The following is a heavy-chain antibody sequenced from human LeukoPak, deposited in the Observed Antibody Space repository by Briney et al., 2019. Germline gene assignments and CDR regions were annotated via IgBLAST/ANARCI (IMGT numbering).Heavy chain of an antibody. CDR1: GGSMNRYY. Sequence: SETLSLICSVSGGSMNRYYWSWIRQSPGKGLEWIGYIYNNGRTNYKPSLKSRITISVNTSKKQFFLKMNSVTETDTAVYFCARGPYGDHADGFDYWGRGGLVTVSS. J-gene: IGHJ4*02. CDR2: IYNNGRT. V-gene: IGHV4-4*09. D-gene: IGHD4-17*01. CDR3: ARGPYGDHADGFDY.